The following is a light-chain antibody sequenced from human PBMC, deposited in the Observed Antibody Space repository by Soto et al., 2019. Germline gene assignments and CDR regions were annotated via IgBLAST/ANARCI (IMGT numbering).Light chain of an antibody. Sequence: IVMTQSPATLSLSPGEGATLSCRASENIYTNLAWYQQKPGQAPRLLCYGASTRATGLPARVSGTGSGTEFTLTINSLQAEDSEVYYCQQYYNWPRTFGQGTRLEIK. V-gene: IGKV3-15*01. J-gene: IGKJ5*01. CDR2: GAS. CDR3: QQYYNWPRT. CDR1: ENIYTN.